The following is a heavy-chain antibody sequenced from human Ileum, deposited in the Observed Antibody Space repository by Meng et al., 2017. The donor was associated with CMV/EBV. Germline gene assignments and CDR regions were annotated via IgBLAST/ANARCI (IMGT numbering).Heavy chain of an antibody. CDR3: ARALGLGAVMPNYDAFDL. CDR2: IRDSGANT. J-gene: IGHJ3*01. CDR1: GFTFPTTA. D-gene: IGHD6-19*01. V-gene: IGHV3-23*01. Sequence: GSLRLSCAASGFTFPTTAMHWVRQAPGKGLEWVSAIRDSGANTYYAGSVTGRFTISRDNSHNTLYLQMHSLRAEDTAVYYCARALGLGAVMPNYDAFDLWGQGTVVTVSS.